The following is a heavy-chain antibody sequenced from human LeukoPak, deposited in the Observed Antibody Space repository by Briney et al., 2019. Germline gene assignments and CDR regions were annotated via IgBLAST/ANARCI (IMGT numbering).Heavy chain of an antibody. D-gene: IGHD3-9*01. J-gene: IGHJ4*02. Sequence: GRSLRLSCAASGFAFSSYAMHWVRQAPGKGLEYVSAISSNGGSTYYANSVKGRFTISRDNSKNTLYLQMGSLRAEDMAVYYCARVGYDILTGYYDYWGQGTLVTVSS. CDR3: ARVGYDILTGYYDY. CDR1: GFAFSSYA. CDR2: ISSNGGST. V-gene: IGHV3-64*01.